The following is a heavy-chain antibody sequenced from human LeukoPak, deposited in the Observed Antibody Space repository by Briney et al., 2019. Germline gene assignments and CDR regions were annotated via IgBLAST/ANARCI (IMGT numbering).Heavy chain of an antibody. Sequence: PGGSLRLSCAASGFTFGSYSMNWVRQAPGKGLEWVSSISSSSSYIYYADSVKGRFTISRDNAKNSLYLQMNSLRAEDTAVYYCARDVETYCSGGSCYGGFDYWGQGTLVTVSS. D-gene: IGHD2-15*01. CDR1: GFTFGSYS. CDR2: ISSSSSYI. J-gene: IGHJ4*02. CDR3: ARDVETYCSGGSCYGGFDY. V-gene: IGHV3-21*01.